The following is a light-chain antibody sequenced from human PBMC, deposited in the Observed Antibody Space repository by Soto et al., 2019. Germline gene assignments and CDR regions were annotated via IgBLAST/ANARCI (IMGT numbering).Light chain of an antibody. CDR1: QSVSSN. V-gene: IGKV3-11*01. Sequence: EIVMTQSPVTLSVSPGERVTLSCRASQSVSSNLAWYQQRPGQAPRLLIYDASNRATGVPARFSGSGSGTDFTLTISSLEPEDFAVYYCQQRSSWPPTFGQGTRLEIK. CDR2: DAS. CDR3: QQRSSWPPT. J-gene: IGKJ5*01.